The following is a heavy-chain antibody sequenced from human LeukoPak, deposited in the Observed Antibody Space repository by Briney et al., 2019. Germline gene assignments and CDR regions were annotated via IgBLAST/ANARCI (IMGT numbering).Heavy chain of an antibody. CDR1: GGSFSGYY. D-gene: IGHD2-15*01. CDR3: ARGGRYCSGGSCQGGLWLRGWFDP. J-gene: IGHJ5*02. V-gene: IGHV4-34*01. Sequence: PSETLSLTCAVYGGSFSGYYWSWIRQPPGKGLEWIGEINHSGSTNYNPSLKSRVTISVDTSKNQFSLKLSSVTAADTAVYYCARGGRYCSGGSCQGGLWLRGWFDPWGQGTLVTVSS. CDR2: INHSGST.